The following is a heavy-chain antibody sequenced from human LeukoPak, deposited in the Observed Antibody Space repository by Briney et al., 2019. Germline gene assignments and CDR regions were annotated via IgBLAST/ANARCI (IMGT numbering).Heavy chain of an antibody. CDR1: GGSISSYY. V-gene: IGHV4-4*09. Sequence: SQTLSLTCTVSGGSISSYYWSWIRQPPGKGLESIGYIYTSGSTNYNPSLKSRVTISVDTSKKQFPLKLSSVTAADTAVYYCARHYGYCSSTSCFGLTDWFDPWGQGTLVTVSS. CDR2: IYTSGST. J-gene: IGHJ5*02. CDR3: ARHYGYCSSTSCFGLTDWFDP. D-gene: IGHD2-2*03.